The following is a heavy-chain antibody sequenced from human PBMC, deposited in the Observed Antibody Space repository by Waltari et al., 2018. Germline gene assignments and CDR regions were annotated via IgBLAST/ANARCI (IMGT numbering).Heavy chain of an antibody. CDR3: ARDGNGGGV. D-gene: IGHD3-16*01. V-gene: IGHV3-66*01. Sequence: EVQLVEFGGGLVQPGGSLRLSCAASGFTVRNNYMRWVRQAPGKGLGWVSLIYSGGNTYSADPVKGRFTISRDNSKNTLYLQMNSLRAEDSAVYYCARDGNGGGVWGRGTTVTVSS. CDR2: IYSGGNT. CDR1: GFTVRNNY. J-gene: IGHJ6*02.